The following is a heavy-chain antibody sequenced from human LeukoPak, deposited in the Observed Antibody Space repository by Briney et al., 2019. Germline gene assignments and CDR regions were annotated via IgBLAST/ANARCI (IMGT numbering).Heavy chain of an antibody. J-gene: IGHJ4*02. CDR1: GGSISSYY. CDR2: IYYSGST. V-gene: IGHV4-59*12. CDR3: ARVKIAAAGTLGLDY. D-gene: IGHD6-13*01. Sequence: SETLSLTCTVSGGSISSYYWSWIRQPPGKGLEWIGYIYYSGSTNYNPSLKSRVTMSVDTSKNQFSLKLSSVTAADTAVYYYARVKIAAAGTLGLDYWGQGTLVTVSS.